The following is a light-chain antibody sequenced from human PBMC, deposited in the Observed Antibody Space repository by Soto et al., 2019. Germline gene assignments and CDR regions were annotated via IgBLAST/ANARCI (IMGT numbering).Light chain of an antibody. V-gene: IGKV3-11*01. CDR1: QSVSSY. CDR3: QHRVNWPLT. J-gene: IGKJ4*01. Sequence: IMLTKSPAALSLSPKERATLSCRASQSVSSYLAWYQQRPGQAPRLLIYDASNRATGIPARFSGSGSGTDFTLTIIVLQPEDGAVDYCQHRVNWPLTFGEGTRVDIK. CDR2: DAS.